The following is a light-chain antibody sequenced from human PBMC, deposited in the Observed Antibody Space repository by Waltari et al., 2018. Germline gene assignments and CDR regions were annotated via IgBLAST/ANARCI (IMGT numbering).Light chain of an antibody. CDR2: DVT. V-gene: IGLV2-11*01. J-gene: IGLJ2*01. CDR3: CSYAGP. CDR1: SSDVGVYNY. Sequence: QSALTQPRSVSGSPGQSVAISCTGTSSDVGVYNYVSWYPQHPGKAPKPMIYDVTKRPSGVPDRFSGSKSGNTASLTISGLQADDEADYYCCSYAGPFGGGTKLTVL.